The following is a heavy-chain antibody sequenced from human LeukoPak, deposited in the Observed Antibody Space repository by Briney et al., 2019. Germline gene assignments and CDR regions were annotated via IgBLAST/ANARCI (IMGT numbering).Heavy chain of an antibody. CDR2: IYYSGST. CDR1: GGSISSSSYY. J-gene: IGHJ5*02. V-gene: IGHV4-39*07. CDR3: ARIIFPPSSSHQGGGGIDKLAGFDP. Sequence: SETLSLTCTVAGGSISSSSYYWGWIRQPPGRGLEWIGSIYYSGSTYYNPSLKSRVTISVDTSKNQFSLKLSSVTAADTAVYYCARIIFPPSSSHQGGGGIDKLAGFDPWGQGTLVTVSS. D-gene: IGHD2-2*01.